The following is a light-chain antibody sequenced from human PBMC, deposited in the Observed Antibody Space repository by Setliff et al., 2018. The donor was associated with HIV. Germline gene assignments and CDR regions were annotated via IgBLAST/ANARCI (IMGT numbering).Light chain of an antibody. CDR2: DVI. J-gene: IGLJ1*01. Sequence: QSVLTQPASVSGSPGQSVTISCTGTSSDVGAYNFVSWYQQHPGRAPKLMIYDVINRNSGVSIRFSGSKSGNAASLTISGLQAEDEADYYCSSSTTSRQFVFGSGTKV. V-gene: IGLV2-14*03. CDR3: SSSTTSRQFV. CDR1: SSDVGAYNF.